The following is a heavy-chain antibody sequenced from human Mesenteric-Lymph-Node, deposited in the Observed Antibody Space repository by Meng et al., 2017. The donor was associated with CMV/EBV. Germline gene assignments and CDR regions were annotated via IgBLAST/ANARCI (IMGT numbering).Heavy chain of an antibody. CDR1: GYTFTSYD. V-gene: IGHV1-8*01. CDR3: ARSLTYYGMDV. Sequence: ASVKVSCKASGYTFTSYDINWVRQATGQGLEWMGWMNPNSGNTGYAQKFQGRVTMTRNTSISTAYMELSRLRSEDTAVFYCARSLTYYGMDVWGQGTTVTVSS. J-gene: IGHJ6*02. CDR2: MNPNSGNT.